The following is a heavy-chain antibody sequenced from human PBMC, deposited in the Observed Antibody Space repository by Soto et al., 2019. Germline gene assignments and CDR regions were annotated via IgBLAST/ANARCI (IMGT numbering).Heavy chain of an antibody. V-gene: IGHV3-23*01. J-gene: IGHJ2*01. Sequence: EVQLLESGGGLVQPGGSLRLSCAASGFTFSSYAMSWVRQAPGKGLEWVSAISGSGGSTYYADSLKGRFTISRDNSKNTLYLQMKSLRAEDTAVYYCAKDGDLLDTVTETRGGGWYFDLWGRGTLVTVSS. D-gene: IGHD4-17*01. CDR1: GFTFSSYA. CDR3: AKDGDLLDTVTETRGGGWYFDL. CDR2: ISGSGGST.